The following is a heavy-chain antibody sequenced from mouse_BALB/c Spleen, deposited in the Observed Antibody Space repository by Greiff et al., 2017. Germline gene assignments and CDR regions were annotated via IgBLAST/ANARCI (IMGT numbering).Heavy chain of an antibody. CDR3: ARGYYAMDY. CDR1: GFSLTSYG. CDR2: IWAGGST. V-gene: IGHV2-9*02. J-gene: IGHJ4*01. Sequence: VKLVESGPGLVAPSQSLSITCTVSGFSLTSYGVHWVRQPPGKGLEWLGVIWAGGSTNYNSALMSRLSISKDHSKSQVFLKMNSLQTDDTAMYYCARGYYAMDYWGQGTSVTVSS.